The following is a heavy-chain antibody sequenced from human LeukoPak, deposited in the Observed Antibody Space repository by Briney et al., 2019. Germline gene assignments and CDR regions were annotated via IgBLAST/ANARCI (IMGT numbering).Heavy chain of an antibody. CDR2: VSGSGGST. Sequence: PGGSLRLSCAASGFTFSSYAMSWVRQAPGKGXEXVAGVSGSGGSTYYADSVKGRFTISRDNSKNTLYLQMNSLRAEDTAVYYCAKDLDIVATITGNWGQGTLVTVSS. J-gene: IGHJ4*02. CDR1: GFTFSSYA. CDR3: AKDLDIVATITGN. V-gene: IGHV3-23*01. D-gene: IGHD5-12*01.